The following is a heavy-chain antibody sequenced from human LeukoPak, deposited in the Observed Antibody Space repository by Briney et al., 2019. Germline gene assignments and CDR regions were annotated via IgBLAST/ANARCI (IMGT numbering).Heavy chain of an antibody. CDR1: GGSISSYY. CDR3: ARHRLQGDPDY. D-gene: IGHD2-21*02. CDR2: IYYSGST. V-gene: IGHV4-59*08. J-gene: IGHJ4*02. Sequence: SETLSLTCTVSGGSISSYYWSWIRQPPGKGLEWIGYIYYSGSTNYNPSLKSRVTISADTSKNQFSLKLSSVTAADTAVYYCARHRLQGDPDYWGQGTLVTVSS.